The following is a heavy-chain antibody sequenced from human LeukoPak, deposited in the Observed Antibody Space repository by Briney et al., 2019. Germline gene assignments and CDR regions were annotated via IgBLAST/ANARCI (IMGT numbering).Heavy chain of an antibody. V-gene: IGHV3-30*18. CDR3: AKDRSTSNILTGYQDN. D-gene: IGHD3-9*01. J-gene: IGHJ4*02. Sequence: PGRSLRLSCAASGFTFSSYGMHWVRQAPGKGLEWVAVLSYDGTNKYYADSVKGRFTISRDNSKNTLYLQMNSLRAEDTAVYYCAKDRSTSNILTGYQDNWGQGTLVTVSS. CDR2: LSYDGTNK. CDR1: GFTFSSYG.